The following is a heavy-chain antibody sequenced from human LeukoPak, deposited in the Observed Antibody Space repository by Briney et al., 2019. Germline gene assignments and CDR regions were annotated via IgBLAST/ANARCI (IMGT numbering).Heavy chain of an antibody. J-gene: IGHJ6*02. Sequence: GRSLRLSCTASGFTFSSYAMSWVRQAPGKGLEWVGFIRGKAYGRTSEYAASVKGRFTISRDDSKSIAYLQMNSLKTEDTAVYYCTRAASYCSSTSCYRGYYYYGMDVWGQGTTVTVSS. D-gene: IGHD2-2*02. CDR2: IRGKAYGRTS. V-gene: IGHV3-49*04. CDR1: GFTFSSYA. CDR3: TRAASYCSSTSCYRGYYYYGMDV.